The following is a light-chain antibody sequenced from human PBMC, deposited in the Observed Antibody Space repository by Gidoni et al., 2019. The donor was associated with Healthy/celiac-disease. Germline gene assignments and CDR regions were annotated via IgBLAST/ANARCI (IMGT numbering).Light chain of an antibody. CDR3: SSYTSSSSYV. J-gene: IGLJ1*01. CDR2: DVS. CDR1: SSDVGGYNY. V-gene: IGLV2-14*03. Sequence: QSALTQPASVSGSPGQSITISCTGTSSDVGGYNYVSWYQQHPGNAPKLMIYDVSNRPSGVSNRFSVSKSGNTASLTISGLQAEDEADYYCSSYTSSSSYVFGTGTKVTVL.